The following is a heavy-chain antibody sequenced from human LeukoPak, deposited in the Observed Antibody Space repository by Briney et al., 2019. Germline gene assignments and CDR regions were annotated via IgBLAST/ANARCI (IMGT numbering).Heavy chain of an antibody. V-gene: IGHV6-1*01. CDR2: TYYRSKWYN. CDR1: GDSVSNNSAT. D-gene: IGHD6-13*01. J-gene: IGHJ4*02. Sequence: SQTLSLTCAISGDSVSNNSATWNWIRQSPSRGLEWLGRTYYRSKWYNDCAVSVNSRIIIYPDTSKNQFSLQVNSVTPEDTAAYYCARSPSGFGSSWYSVEYWGQGTLVTVSS. CDR3: ARSPSGFGSSWYSVEY.